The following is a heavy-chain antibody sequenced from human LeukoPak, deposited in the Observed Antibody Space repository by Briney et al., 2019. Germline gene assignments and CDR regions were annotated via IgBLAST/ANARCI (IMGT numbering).Heavy chain of an antibody. CDR1: GFTFSSFA. V-gene: IGHV3-64D*06. J-gene: IGHJ1*01. Sequence: GGSLRLSCAASGFTFSSFAMHWVRQAPGKGLKYVSGIDSNGGSTYSADSVKGRFTISRDNSENTLYLQMSSLRAEDTAVYYCVKTEGYYDSGGFYSAEYFQHWGQGTLVTVSS. D-gene: IGHD3-22*01. CDR2: IDSNGGST. CDR3: VKTEGYYDSGGFYSAEYFQH.